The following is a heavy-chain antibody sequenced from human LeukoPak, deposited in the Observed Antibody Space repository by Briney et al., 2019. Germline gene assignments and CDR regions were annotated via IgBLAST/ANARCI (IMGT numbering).Heavy chain of an antibody. Sequence: ASVKVSCQASGYTFTTNGISWVRQAPGQGIEWMGWISTYNGHRGYAQKFQGRVTMTTDTSTTTAYIELRSMRSDDTAVYYCARDGNHIRDYWGQGTLVTVSS. CDR2: ISTYNGHR. V-gene: IGHV1-18*01. D-gene: IGHD4-23*01. CDR3: ARDGNHIRDY. J-gene: IGHJ4*02. CDR1: GYTFTTNG.